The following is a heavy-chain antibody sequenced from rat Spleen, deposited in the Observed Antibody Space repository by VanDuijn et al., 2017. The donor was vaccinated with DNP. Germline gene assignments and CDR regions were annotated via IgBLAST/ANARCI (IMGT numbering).Heavy chain of an antibody. V-gene: IGHV3-1*01. CDR2: ISYSGST. J-gene: IGHJ2*01. CDR1: GYSITSNY. Sequence: EVQLQESGPGLVKPSQSLSLTCSVTGYSITSNYWGWIRKFPGNKMEWIGHISYSGSTNYNPSFRSRISMTRDTSKNDFFLHLNSVTTEDTATYYCASSSFDYWGQGVMVTVSS. CDR3: ASSSFDY.